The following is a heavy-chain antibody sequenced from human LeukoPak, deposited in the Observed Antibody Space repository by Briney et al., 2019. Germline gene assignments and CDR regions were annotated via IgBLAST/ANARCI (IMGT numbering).Heavy chain of an antibody. J-gene: IGHJ4*02. CDR3: AKAPRGAVAAGYYFDY. CDR1: GFTFSSYA. CDR2: ISGSGGST. D-gene: IGHD2-15*01. Sequence: GGSLRLSCAASGFTFSSYAMSWVRQTPGKGLEWVSAISGSGGSTYYADSVKGRFTISRDNSKNTLYLQMNSLRAEDTAVYYCAKAPRGAVAAGYYFDYWGQGTLVTVSS. V-gene: IGHV3-23*01.